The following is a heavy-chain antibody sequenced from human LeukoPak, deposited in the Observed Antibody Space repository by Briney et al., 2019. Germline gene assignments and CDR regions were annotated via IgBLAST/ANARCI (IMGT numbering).Heavy chain of an antibody. CDR1: GGSISSHY. V-gene: IGHV4-59*05. Sequence: SETLSLTCTVSGGSISSHYWSWIRQPPGKGLEWIGSIYYSGTTYYKPSLESRITISVDTSKSQFSLNLSSVTAADTAVYYCARTSEYTYGPAYWGQGTLVTVSS. D-gene: IGHD5-18*01. CDR3: ARTSEYTYGPAY. J-gene: IGHJ4*02. CDR2: IYYSGTT.